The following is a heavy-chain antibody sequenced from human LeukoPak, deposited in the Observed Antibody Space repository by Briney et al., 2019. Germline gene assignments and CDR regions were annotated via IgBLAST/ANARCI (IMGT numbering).Heavy chain of an antibody. V-gene: IGHV4-59*01. J-gene: IGHJ6*03. CDR3: ARGRVSSSTWYSTYYYYFYMDV. CDR1: DDSITMYY. Sequence: SETLSLTCSVSDDSITMYYWTWIRQPPGKGLEWIGYVDHTGSTNFNPSLNGRVSISRDTSKNLFSLRLRSVTAADTAVYFCARGRVSSSTWYSTYYYYFYMDVWGKGTTVTISS. CDR2: VDHTGST. D-gene: IGHD4-11*01.